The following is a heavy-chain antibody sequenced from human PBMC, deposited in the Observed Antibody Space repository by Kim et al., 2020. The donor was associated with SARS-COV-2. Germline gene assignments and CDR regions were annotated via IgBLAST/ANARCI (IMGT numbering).Heavy chain of an antibody. CDR3: ARRGSGWYSQIDY. D-gene: IGHD6-13*01. Sequence: YADSVKGRFTISRDNAENSLFLQMNSLRAEDTAVYYCARRGSGWYSQIDYWGQGTLVTVSS. V-gene: IGHV3-11*03. J-gene: IGHJ4*02.